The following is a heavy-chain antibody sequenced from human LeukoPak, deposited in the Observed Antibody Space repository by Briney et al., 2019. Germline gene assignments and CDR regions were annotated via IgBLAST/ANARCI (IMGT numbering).Heavy chain of an antibody. CDR1: GGTFSSYA. Sequence: GASVKVSCKASGGTFSSYAISWVRQAPGQGLEWMGGIIPIFGTANYAQKFQGRVTITTDESTSTAYMELSSLRSEDTAVYYCARGLTYDFWSGFDYWGQGTLVTVSS. D-gene: IGHD3-3*01. J-gene: IGHJ4*02. CDR2: IIPIFGTA. V-gene: IGHV1-69*05. CDR3: ARGLTYDFWSGFDY.